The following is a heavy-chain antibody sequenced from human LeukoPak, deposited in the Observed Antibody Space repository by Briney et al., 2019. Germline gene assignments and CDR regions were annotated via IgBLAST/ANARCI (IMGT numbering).Heavy chain of an antibody. CDR3: ASFSLYSSSWYNSLDQNFDY. CDR2: ISSSSSYI. V-gene: IGHV3-21*01. J-gene: IGHJ4*02. CDR1: GFTFSSYS. D-gene: IGHD6-13*01. Sequence: NSGRSLRLSCAASGFTFSSYSMNWVRQAPGKGLEWVSSISSSSSYIYYADSVKGRFTISRDNAKNSLYLQMNSLRAEDTAVYYCASFSLYSSSWYNSLDQNFDYWGQGTLVTVSS.